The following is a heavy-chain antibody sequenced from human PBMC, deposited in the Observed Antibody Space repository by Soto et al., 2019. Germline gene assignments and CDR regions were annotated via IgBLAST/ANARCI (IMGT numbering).Heavy chain of an antibody. CDR3: ARSTSSGVYDSSGYGWFDP. V-gene: IGHV1-46*01. J-gene: IGHJ5*02. Sequence: VASVKVSCKASGYTFTSYYMHWVRQAPGQGREWMGIINPSGGSTSYAQKFQGRVTMTRDTSTSTVYMELSSLRSEDTAVYYCARSTSSGVYDSSGYGWFDPWGQGXLVTVSS. CDR2: INPSGGST. D-gene: IGHD3-22*01. CDR1: GYTFTSYY.